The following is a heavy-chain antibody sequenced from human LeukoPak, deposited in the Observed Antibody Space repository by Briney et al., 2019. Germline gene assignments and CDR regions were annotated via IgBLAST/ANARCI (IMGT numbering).Heavy chain of an antibody. D-gene: IGHD2-2*01. Sequence: GGSLRLSCAASGFTFSRYAVSWVRQTPEKGLEWVSVISGSDGSRDDSGNTLFLQMNSLRAEDTAVYYCARQVSCDTTTCYAGMPPDYWGQGTLVTVSS. J-gene: IGHJ4*02. CDR1: GFTFSRYA. CDR2: ISGSDG. CDR3: ARQVSCDTTTCYAGMPPDY. V-gene: IGHV3-23*01.